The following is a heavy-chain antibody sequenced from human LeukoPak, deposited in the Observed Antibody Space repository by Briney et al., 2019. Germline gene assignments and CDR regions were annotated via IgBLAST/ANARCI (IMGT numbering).Heavy chain of an antibody. D-gene: IGHD6-6*01. V-gene: IGHV3-30-3*01. CDR2: ISYDGSNK. J-gene: IGHJ4*02. CDR3: ARDPQARYSSSFDY. CDR1: GFTFSSYA. Sequence: GGSLRLSCAASGFTFSSYAMHWVRQAPGKGLEWVAVISYDGSNKYYAGSVKGRFTISRDNSKNTLYLQMNSLRAEDTAVYYCARDPQARYSSSFDYWGQGTLVTVSS.